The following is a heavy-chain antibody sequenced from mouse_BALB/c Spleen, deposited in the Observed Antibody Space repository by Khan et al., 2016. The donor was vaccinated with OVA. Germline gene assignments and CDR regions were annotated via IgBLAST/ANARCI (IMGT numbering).Heavy chain of an antibody. CDR3: ARPPYFSYTLDY. CDR1: GYTFTNYV. D-gene: IGHD2-10*01. V-gene: IGHV9-3-1*01. CDR2: INTYTGEP. Sequence: QIQLVQSGPELKKPGETVKISCKASGYTFTNYVMNWVKQSPGKALKWMGWINTYTGEPTYADDFKGRFAFSLETSVSTAYLQINNLKNEDTATYFCARPPYFSYTLDYWGQGTSVTVSS. J-gene: IGHJ4*01.